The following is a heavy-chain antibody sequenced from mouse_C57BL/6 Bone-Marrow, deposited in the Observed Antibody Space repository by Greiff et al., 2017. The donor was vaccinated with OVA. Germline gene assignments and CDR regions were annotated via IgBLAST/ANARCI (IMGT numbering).Heavy chain of an antibody. CDR3: TADGYSGYNYAMDY. J-gene: IGHJ4*01. CDR2: IYPGNSDT. CDR1: GYTFTSYW. D-gene: IGHD2-3*01. Sequence: VQLQQSGTVLARPGASVKMSCKTSGYTFTSYWMHWVKQRPGQGLEWIGAIYPGNSDTSYNQKFKGKANLTAVTSASTAYVELSSLTNEDSAVYYCTADGYSGYNYAMDYWGQGTSVTVSS. V-gene: IGHV1-5*01.